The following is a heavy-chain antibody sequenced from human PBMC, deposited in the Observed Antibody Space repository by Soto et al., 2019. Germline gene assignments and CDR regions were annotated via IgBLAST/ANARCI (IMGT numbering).Heavy chain of an antibody. J-gene: IGHJ6*02. D-gene: IGHD3-10*01. CDR1: GGTFRDYA. CDR3: AKDRRRGDYYYYGMDV. Sequence: PVVLLRLSYAASGGTFRDYAISWISQTTRKGLEWVSAISVSGGSTYYADSVKGRFTISRDNSKNTLYLQMNSLRAEDTAVYYCAKDRRRGDYYYYGMDVWGQGTTVTVSS. CDR2: ISVSGGST. V-gene: IGHV3-23*01.